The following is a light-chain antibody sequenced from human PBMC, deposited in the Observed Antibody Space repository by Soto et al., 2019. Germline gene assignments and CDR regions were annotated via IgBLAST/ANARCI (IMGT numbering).Light chain of an antibody. V-gene: IGLV1-51*01. Sequence: QCLLTQLSLVSPALGHRVAVSGSGSRSNMGGMDVSWFKHLPGTATKLLIYDNDKRPSGIPARFSASKSGTSATLGITGLQTGDEADYYCGSWDGILTAYVFGSGTKLTVL. CDR3: GSWDGILTAYV. J-gene: IGLJ1*01. CDR1: RSNMGGMD. CDR2: DND.